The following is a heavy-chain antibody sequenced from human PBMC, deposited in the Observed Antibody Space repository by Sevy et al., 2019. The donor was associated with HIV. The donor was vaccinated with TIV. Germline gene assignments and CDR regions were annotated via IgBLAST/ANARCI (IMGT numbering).Heavy chain of an antibody. J-gene: IGHJ4*02. V-gene: IGHV1-2*02. D-gene: IGHD3-3*01. Sequence: VSVKVSCKASGNTFTVYYMYWVRQAPGQGLEWMGWINPNSGCTNYAQKFQGRVTMTSDTSINTAYMELSRLRSDDTAVYYCARVGTIFSLLGYFDYWGQGTLVTVSS. CDR2: INPNSGCT. CDR1: GNTFTVYY. CDR3: ARVGTIFSLLGYFDY.